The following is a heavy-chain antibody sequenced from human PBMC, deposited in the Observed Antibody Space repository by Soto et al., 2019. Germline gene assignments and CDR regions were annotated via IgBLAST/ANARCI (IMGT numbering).Heavy chain of an antibody. CDR1: GGSISSSSYY. D-gene: IGHD3-10*01. V-gene: IGHV4-39*01. CDR2: IYYSGST. CDR3: ARVFITMVRGALSNWFDP. Sequence: PSETLSLTCTVSGGSISSSSYYWGWIRQPPGKGLEWIGSIYYSGSTYYNPSLKSRVTISVDTSKNQFSLKLSSVTAADTAVYYCARVFITMVRGALSNWFDPWGQGTLVTVSS. J-gene: IGHJ5*02.